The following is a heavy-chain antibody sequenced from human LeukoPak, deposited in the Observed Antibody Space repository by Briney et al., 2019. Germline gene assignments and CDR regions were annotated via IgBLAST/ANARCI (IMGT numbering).Heavy chain of an antibody. CDR3: AREMTAGYGGNNWFDP. V-gene: IGHV1-69*13. CDR2: IIPFFGTA. D-gene: IGHD4-23*01. CDR1: GGTFSSYA. J-gene: IGHJ5*02. Sequence: SVKVSCKASGGTFSSYAISWVRQAPGQGLEWMGGIIPFFGTANYAQKFQGRVTITADESTSTAYMELSSLRSEDTAVYYCAREMTAGYGGNNWFDPWGQGTLVTVSS.